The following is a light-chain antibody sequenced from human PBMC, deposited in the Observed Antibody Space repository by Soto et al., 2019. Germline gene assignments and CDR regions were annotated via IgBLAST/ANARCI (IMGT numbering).Light chain of an antibody. V-gene: IGKV3-15*01. CDR3: QQYNNWPPYT. J-gene: IGKJ2*01. Sequence: EIVMTQSPATLSVSPGDRATLSCRASQSIGTNLAWYQQKPGQAPRLLIYDASTRAIGIPARFSGSGSGTEFTLTISSLQSEDFAVFYCQQYNNWPPYTFGQGTKLEIK. CDR1: QSIGTN. CDR2: DAS.